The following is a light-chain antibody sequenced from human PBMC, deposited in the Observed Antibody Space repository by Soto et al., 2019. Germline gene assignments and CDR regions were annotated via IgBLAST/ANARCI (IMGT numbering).Light chain of an antibody. V-gene: IGKV2-24*01. Sequence: DIVLTQTPLSSPVTLGQPASSSCRSDQSLVHSDGNTYLSWLQQRPGQPPRLLLYKVSHRFSGVPVRFSGSGAGTDCTMKIRPVEAEDVGVYYCMQATQAWTFGQGTKVEIQ. J-gene: IGKJ1*01. CDR1: QSLVHSDGNTY. CDR2: KVS. CDR3: MQATQAWT.